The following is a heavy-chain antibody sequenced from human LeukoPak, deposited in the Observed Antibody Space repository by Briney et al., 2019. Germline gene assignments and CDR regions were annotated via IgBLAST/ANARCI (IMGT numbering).Heavy chain of an antibody. CDR1: GGSLSSDNFY. Sequence: SETLSLTCTVSGGSLSSDNFYWNWIRQPPGKGLEWVGYVFYSGNTNYNPSLGSRVTISEDTSKNQFSLNLNSLTAADTAVYYCARGLPGRDAFDVWGQGTVVTVSS. CDR3: ARGLPGRDAFDV. D-gene: IGHD3-16*01. J-gene: IGHJ3*01. V-gene: IGHV4-61*01. CDR2: VFYSGNT.